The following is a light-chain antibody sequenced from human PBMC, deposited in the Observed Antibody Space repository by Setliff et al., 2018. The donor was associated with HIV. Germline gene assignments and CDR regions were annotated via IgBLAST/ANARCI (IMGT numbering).Light chain of an antibody. V-gene: IGLV3-21*01. CDR3: QVWDSSSDHPYV. CDR1: NIGSKG. CDR2: YDS. J-gene: IGLJ1*01. Sequence: SYELAQPPSVSVAPGKTARITCGGNNIGSKGVHWYQQKPGQAPVVVIYYDSDRPSGIPERFSGSNSGNTATLTISRVEAGDEADYYCQVWDSSSDHPYVFGTGTKV.